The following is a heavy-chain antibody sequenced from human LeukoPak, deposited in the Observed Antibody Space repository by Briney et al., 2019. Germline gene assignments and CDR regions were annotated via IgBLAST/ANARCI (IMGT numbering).Heavy chain of an antibody. Sequence: PSETLSLTCTVSGGSISSSSYYWGWIRQPPGKGLEWIGSIYYSGSTNYNPSLKSRVTISVDTSKNQFSLKLSSVTAADTAVYYCARDIWYSSSWPTFGLWGRGTLVTVSS. CDR2: IYYSGST. J-gene: IGHJ2*01. CDR1: GGSISSSSYY. D-gene: IGHD6-13*01. CDR3: ARDIWYSSSWPTFGL. V-gene: IGHV4-39*07.